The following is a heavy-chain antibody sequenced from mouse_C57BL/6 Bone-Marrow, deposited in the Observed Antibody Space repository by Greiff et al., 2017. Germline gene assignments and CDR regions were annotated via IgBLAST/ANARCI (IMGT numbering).Heavy chain of an antibody. CDR1: GYTFTSYW. CDR3: ARNYGVWYFDV. Sequence: QVHVKQPGAELVRPGSSAKLSCKASGYTFTSYWMHWVKQRPIQGLEWIGNIDPSDSETHYNQKFKDKATLTVDKSSSTAYMQLSSLTSEDSAVYYCARNYGVWYFDVWGTGTTVTVSS. J-gene: IGHJ1*03. D-gene: IGHD1-2*01. CDR2: IDPSDSET. V-gene: IGHV1-52*01.